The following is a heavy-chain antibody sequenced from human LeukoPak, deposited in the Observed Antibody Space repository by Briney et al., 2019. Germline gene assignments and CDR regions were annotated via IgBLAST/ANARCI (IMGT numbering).Heavy chain of an antibody. J-gene: IGHJ6*02. CDR3: ARDYVPAELTYYDFWSGYLKTSYYYYGMDV. D-gene: IGHD3-3*01. CDR1: GFTFSSYS. Sequence: KPGGSLRLSCAASGFTFSSYSMNWVRQAPGKGLEWVSSISSSSSYIYYADSVKGRFTISRDNAKNSLYLQMNSLRAEDTAVYYCARDYVPAELTYYDFWSGYLKTSYYYYGMDVWGQGTTVTVSS. V-gene: IGHV3-21*01. CDR2: ISSSSSYI.